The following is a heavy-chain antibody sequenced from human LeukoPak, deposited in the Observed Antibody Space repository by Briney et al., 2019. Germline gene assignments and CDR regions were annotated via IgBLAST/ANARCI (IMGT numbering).Heavy chain of an antibody. CDR2: ISSSGSTI. V-gene: IGHV3-11*04. D-gene: IGHD3-22*01. J-gene: IGHJ4*02. CDR1: GFTFSDYY. Sequence: GGSLRLSCAASGFTFSDYYMSWIRQAPGKGLEWVSYISSSGSTIYCADSVKGRLTISRDNAKNSLYLQMNSLRAEDTAVYYCASDHLYYYDSSGHFDYWGQGTLVTVSS. CDR3: ASDHLYYYDSSGHFDY.